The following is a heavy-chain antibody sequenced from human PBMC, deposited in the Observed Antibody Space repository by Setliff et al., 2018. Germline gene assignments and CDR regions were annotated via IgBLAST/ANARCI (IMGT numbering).Heavy chain of an antibody. Sequence: ASVKVSCKASGYTFTSYAMHWVRQAPGQRLEWMGWINAGNGNTKYSQKFKGRVTITRDTSASTAYMELSSLRSEDTAVYYCTRDFLGATASFDIWGQGTMVTVSS. V-gene: IGHV1-3*01. CDR3: TRDFLGATASFDI. D-gene: IGHD3-3*01. CDR2: INAGNGNT. CDR1: GYTFTSYA. J-gene: IGHJ3*02.